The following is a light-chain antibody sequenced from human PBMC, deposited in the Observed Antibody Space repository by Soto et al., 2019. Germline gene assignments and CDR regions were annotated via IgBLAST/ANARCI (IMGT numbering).Light chain of an antibody. V-gene: IGKV1-39*01. CDR3: QESYSPLWGT. CDR1: QSINTY. CDR2: GAS. J-gene: IGKJ1*01. Sequence: DIHVTQSPSSLSASVGDRVTITCQTSQSINTYLNWYQQKPGKAPKLLIYGASSLQSGVPLRFSGSGSGTDFTLTISSLEPEDFATYYCQESYSPLWGTCGQGTKVDIK.